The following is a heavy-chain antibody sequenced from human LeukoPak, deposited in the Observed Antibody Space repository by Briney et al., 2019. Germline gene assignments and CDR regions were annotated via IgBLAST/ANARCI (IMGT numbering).Heavy chain of an antibody. CDR3: AREGGAMGTYYYYYMDV. J-gene: IGHJ6*03. V-gene: IGHV1-24*01. Sequence: ASVKVSCKVSGYTLTELSMHWVRQAPGKGLEWMGGFDPEDGETIYAQKLQGRVTMTTDTSTSTAYMELRSLRSDDTAVYYCAREGGAMGTYYYYYMDVWGKGTTVTVSS. CDR2: FDPEDGET. D-gene: IGHD5-18*01. CDR1: GYTLTELS.